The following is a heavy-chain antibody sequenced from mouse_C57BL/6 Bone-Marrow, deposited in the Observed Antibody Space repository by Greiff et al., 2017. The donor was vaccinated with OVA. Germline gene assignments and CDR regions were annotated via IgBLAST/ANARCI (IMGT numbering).Heavy chain of an antibody. CDR2: IYPSDSET. J-gene: IGHJ2*01. CDR3: AVWLDFDY. D-gene: IGHD2-2*01. V-gene: IGHV1-61*01. CDR1: GYTFTSYW. Sequence: VKLQQPGAELVRPGSSVKLYCKASGYTFTSYWMDWVKQRPGQGLEWIGNIYPSDSETHYNQKFKDKATLTVDKSSSTAYMQLSSLTSEDSAVYYCAVWLDFDYWGQGTTLTVSS.